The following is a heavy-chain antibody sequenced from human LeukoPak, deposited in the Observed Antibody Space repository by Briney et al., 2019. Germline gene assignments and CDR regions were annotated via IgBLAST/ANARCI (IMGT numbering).Heavy chain of an antibody. J-gene: IGHJ3*02. CDR1: GGSISSGDYY. CDR2: IYYSGST. D-gene: IGHD6-19*01. CDR3: ARDYGIAVAGTDAFDI. V-gene: IGHV4-30-4*01. Sequence: PSETLSLTCTVSGGSISSGDYYWSWIRQPPGKGLEWIGYIYYSGSTYYNPSLKSRVTISVDTSKNQFSLKLSSVTAADTAVYYCARDYGIAVAGTDAFDIWGQGTMVTVSS.